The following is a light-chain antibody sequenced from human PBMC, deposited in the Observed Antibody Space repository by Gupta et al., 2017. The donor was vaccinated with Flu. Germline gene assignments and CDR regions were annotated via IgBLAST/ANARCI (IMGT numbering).Light chain of an antibody. J-gene: IGLJ2*01. CDR1: SSDVGGYNS. V-gene: IGLV2-14*03. Sequence: QSALTQPASVSGSPGQSLTISCTGTSSDVGGYNSVSWYQQHPGKVPKLMIYDVTNRPSGVSNRFSGSKSGNAASLTISGLQAEDEADYYCSSFTTSSTLVFGGGTKLTVL. CDR2: DVT. CDR3: SSFTTSSTLV.